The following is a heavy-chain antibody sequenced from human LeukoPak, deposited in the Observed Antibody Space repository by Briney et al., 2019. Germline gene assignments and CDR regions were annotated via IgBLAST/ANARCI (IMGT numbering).Heavy chain of an antibody. D-gene: IGHD6-19*01. V-gene: IGHV3-23*01. J-gene: IGHJ4*02. CDR3: AKDRLSSVWLVRGSLKH. CDR1: AFGFSSYV. Sequence: PGGSLRLSCAASAFGFSSYVMSWVRHAPGKGLAWVSAISGSGGSPYYADSVTSRFTISRDNSKNTLYLQMNSLRAEETAVYYCAKDRLSSVWLVRGSLKHWGKGTLVTVSS. CDR2: ISGSGGSP.